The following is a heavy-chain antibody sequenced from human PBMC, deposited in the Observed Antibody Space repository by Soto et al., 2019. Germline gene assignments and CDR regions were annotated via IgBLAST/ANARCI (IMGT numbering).Heavy chain of an antibody. V-gene: IGHV4-4*08. J-gene: IGHJ4*02. CDR2: VYHTGRT. Sequence: QVQLQESGPGLVRPAETLSLICSVYTDSMRTYSWTWIRQSPGKGLEWICYVYHTGRTEYNPSLDSRVTISIDMSKKQFSLQLTSVTAADTAVYFCARDDTTGLLEFWGQGTLVTVSS. CDR1: TDSMRTYS. CDR3: ARDDTTGLLEF.